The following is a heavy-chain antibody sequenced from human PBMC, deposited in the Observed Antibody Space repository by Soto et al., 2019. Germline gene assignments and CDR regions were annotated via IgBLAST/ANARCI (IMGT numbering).Heavy chain of an antibody. D-gene: IGHD3-3*01. CDR2: INHSGST. J-gene: IGHJ6*03. CDR1: GGSFSGYY. V-gene: IGHV4-34*01. CDR3: ARGPQGDYDFWTGYYKYNYYYYMDV. Sequence: QVQLQQWGAGLLEPSETLSLTCAVYGGSFSGYYWSWIRQPPGKGLEWIGEINHSGSTNYNPSLKSLVIISVDTSKNQFSLKLSSVTAADTAVYYCARGPQGDYDFWTGYYKYNYYYYMDVWGKGTTVTVSS.